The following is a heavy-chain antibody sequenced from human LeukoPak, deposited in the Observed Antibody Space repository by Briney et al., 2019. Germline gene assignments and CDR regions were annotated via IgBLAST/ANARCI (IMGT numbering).Heavy chain of an antibody. Sequence: GGSLRLSCAASGFTFSDYAMNWVRQAPGKGLEWVSSISSSGSYIYYTDSVKGRFTISRDNAKTSLYLQMNSLRAEDTAVYYCARDSWVGGVYGFDYWGQGTLVTVSS. V-gene: IGHV3-21*01. D-gene: IGHD5/OR15-5a*01. CDR1: GFTFSDYA. CDR3: ARDSWVGGVYGFDY. CDR2: ISSSGSYI. J-gene: IGHJ4*02.